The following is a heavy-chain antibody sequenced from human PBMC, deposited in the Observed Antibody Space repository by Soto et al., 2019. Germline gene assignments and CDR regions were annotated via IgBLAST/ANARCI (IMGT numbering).Heavy chain of an antibody. D-gene: IGHD3-10*01. V-gene: IGHV3-7*01. CDR3: ARDKYYGSGSYWIYYYYYMDV. Sequence: EVQLVESGGGLVQPGGSLRLSCAASGFTFSSYWMSWVRQAPGKGLEWVANIKQDGSEKYYVDSVKGRFTISRDNAKNSLYLQMNSLRAEDTAVYYCARDKYYGSGSYWIYYYYYMDVWGKGPRSPSP. J-gene: IGHJ6*03. CDR1: GFTFSSYW. CDR2: IKQDGSEK.